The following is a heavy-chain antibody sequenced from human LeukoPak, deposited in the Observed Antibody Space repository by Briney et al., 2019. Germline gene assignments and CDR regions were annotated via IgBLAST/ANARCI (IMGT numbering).Heavy chain of an antibody. J-gene: IGHJ4*02. V-gene: IGHV3-23*01. D-gene: IGHD3-22*01. CDR3: AKRKSLRYYYDSSGYKERDY. CDR1: GFTFSSYA. CDR2: ISGSGGST. Sequence: GGSLRLSCAASGFTFSSYAMSWVRQAPGKGLEWVSIISGSGGSTYYADSVKGRFTISRDNSKNTLYLQMNSLRAEDTAVYYCAKRKSLRYYYDSSGYKERDYWGQGTLVTVSS.